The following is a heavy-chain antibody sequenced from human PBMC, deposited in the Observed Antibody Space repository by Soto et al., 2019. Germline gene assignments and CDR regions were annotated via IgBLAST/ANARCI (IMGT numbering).Heavy chain of an antibody. D-gene: IGHD6-6*01. CDR2: IYSGGST. V-gene: IGHV3-53*02. CDR1: GFTVSSNY. J-gene: IGHJ6*02. Sequence: EVQLVETGGGLIQPGGSLRLSCAASGFTVSSNYMSWVRQAPGKGLEWVSVIYSGGSTYYADSVKGRFTISRDNSKNTLYLQMNSLRAEDTAVYYCAREKYSSSWPYGMDVWSQGTTVTVSS. CDR3: AREKYSSSWPYGMDV.